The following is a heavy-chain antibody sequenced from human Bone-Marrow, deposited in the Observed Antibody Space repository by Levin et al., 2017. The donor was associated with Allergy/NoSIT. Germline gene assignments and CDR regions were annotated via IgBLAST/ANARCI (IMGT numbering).Heavy chain of an antibody. CDR3: VKDPAWIRYDIVLVRY. CDR1: GFTFSSYA. Sequence: GESLKISCSASGFTFSSYAMHWVRQAPGKGLEYVSAISSNGGSTYYADSVKGRFTISRDNSKNTLYLQMSSLRAEDTAVYYCVKDPAWIRYDIVLVRYWGQGTLVTVSS. CDR2: ISSNGGST. J-gene: IGHJ4*02. V-gene: IGHV3-64D*06. D-gene: IGHD2-8*02.